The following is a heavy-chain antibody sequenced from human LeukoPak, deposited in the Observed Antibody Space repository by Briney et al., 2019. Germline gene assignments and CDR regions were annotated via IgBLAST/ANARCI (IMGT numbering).Heavy chain of an antibody. Sequence: GGSLRLSCAASGFTFSNAWMSWVRQAPGKGLEWVSSIRGSGDNTYYADSVKGRFTISRDNSRNTLHLQMNSLRAEDTALYYCAKVRGYSYALEYHFEHWGQGTLVTVSS. CDR2: IRGSGDNT. V-gene: IGHV3-23*01. CDR3: AKVRGYSYALEYHFEH. D-gene: IGHD5-18*01. CDR1: GFTFSNAW. J-gene: IGHJ4*02.